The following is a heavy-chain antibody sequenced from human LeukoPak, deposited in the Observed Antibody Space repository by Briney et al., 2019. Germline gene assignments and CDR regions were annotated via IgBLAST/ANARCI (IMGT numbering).Heavy chain of an antibody. CDR3: ARRGWDTAMAFDY. D-gene: IGHD5-18*01. CDR2: ISAYNGNT. CDR1: GYTFTNYA. Sequence: GASVKVSCKASGYTFTNYAISWVRQAPGQGLEWMGWISAYNGNTNYARKLQGRVTMTTDTSTNTAYLELRSLRSDDTAVYYCARRGWDTAMAFDYWGQGTLVTVSS. J-gene: IGHJ4*02. V-gene: IGHV1-18*01.